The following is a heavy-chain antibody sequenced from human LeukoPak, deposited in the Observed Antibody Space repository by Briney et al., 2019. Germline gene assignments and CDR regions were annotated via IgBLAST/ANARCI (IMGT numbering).Heavy chain of an antibody. D-gene: IGHD4-23*01. CDR2: IYSGGST. CDR3: ARDPMYNGGNSGAFDF. CDR1: GFTVSSNY. J-gene: IGHJ3*01. V-gene: IGHV3-53*01. Sequence: GGSLRLSCAASGFTVSSNYMSWVRQAPGKGLEWVSVIYSGGSTYYADSVKGRFTISRDNAQNSLWLQMNSLRAEDTAVYYCARDPMYNGGNSGAFDFWGQGTLVTVSS.